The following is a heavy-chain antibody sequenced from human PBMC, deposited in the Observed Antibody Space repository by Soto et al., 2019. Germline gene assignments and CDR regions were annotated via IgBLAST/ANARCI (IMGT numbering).Heavy chain of an antibody. Sequence: QVQLVQSGAEVKKPGASVKVSCKASGYTFTSYGISWVRQAPGQGLEWMGWISAYNGNTNYAQKRQGRLTMTTATSTSTAYMELRSLRSGDTAVYYCARVYRITMVRGELSEYWGQGTLVTVSS. V-gene: IGHV1-18*01. CDR1: GYTFTSYG. CDR3: ARVYRITMVRGELSEY. J-gene: IGHJ4*02. D-gene: IGHD3-10*01. CDR2: ISAYNGNT.